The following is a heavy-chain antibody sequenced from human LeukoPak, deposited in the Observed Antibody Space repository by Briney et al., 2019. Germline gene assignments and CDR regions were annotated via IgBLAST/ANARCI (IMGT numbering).Heavy chain of an antibody. J-gene: IGHJ3*02. Sequence: ASVKVSCKASGYTFTSYGISWVRQAPGQGLEWMGWISAYNGNTNYAQKLQGRVTMTTDTSTSTAYMELRSLRSDDTAVYYCARGGDIVVVPAAIDAFDIWGQGTMVTVSS. CDR1: GYTFTSYG. V-gene: IGHV1-18*01. CDR2: ISAYNGNT. D-gene: IGHD2-2*01. CDR3: ARGGDIVVVPAAIDAFDI.